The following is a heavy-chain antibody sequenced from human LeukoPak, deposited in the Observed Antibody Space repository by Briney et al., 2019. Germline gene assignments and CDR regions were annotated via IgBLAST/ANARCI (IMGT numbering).Heavy chain of an antibody. Sequence: GGSPRLSCAASGLTFNYYTMDWVRQAPGEGLGWVSSISSSSTNIHYADSVKGRFTISRDNAKNSLYLQMDSLRAEDTALYFCVRSHYDLYAFFDYWGQGTLVTVSS. V-gene: IGHV3-21*01. CDR2: ISSSSTNI. J-gene: IGHJ4*02. CDR1: GLTFNYYT. D-gene: IGHD3-22*01. CDR3: VRSHYDLYAFFDY.